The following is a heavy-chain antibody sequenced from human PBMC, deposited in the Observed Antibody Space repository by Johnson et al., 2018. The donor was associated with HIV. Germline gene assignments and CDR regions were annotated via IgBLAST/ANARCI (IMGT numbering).Heavy chain of an antibody. CDR3: AKCIWGSSLIDVFDI. J-gene: IGHJ3*02. D-gene: IGHD6-13*01. CDR2: IKSKTDGGTT. Sequence: VQLVESGGGLVKPGGSLRLSCAASGFTFSNAWMSWVRQAPGKGLEWVGRIKSKTDGGTTDYAAPVKGRFTISRDDSKNTLYLQMNSLRADDTAVYYCAKCIWGSSLIDVFDIWGQGTMVTVSS. V-gene: IGHV3-15*01. CDR1: GFTFSNAW.